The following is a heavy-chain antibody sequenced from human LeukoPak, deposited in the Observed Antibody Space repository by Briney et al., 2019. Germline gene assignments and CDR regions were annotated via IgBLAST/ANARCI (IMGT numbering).Heavy chain of an antibody. CDR3: ARELQLWSPGTDNWFDP. J-gene: IGHJ5*02. Sequence: PSETLSLTCTVSGGSISSSSYYWGWIRQPPGKGLEWIGSIYYSGSTYYNPSLKSRVTISVDRSKNQFSLKLSSVTAADTAVYYCARELQLWSPGTDNWFDPWGQGTLVTVSS. CDR1: GGSISSSSYY. CDR2: IYYSGST. V-gene: IGHV4-39*07. D-gene: IGHD5-18*01.